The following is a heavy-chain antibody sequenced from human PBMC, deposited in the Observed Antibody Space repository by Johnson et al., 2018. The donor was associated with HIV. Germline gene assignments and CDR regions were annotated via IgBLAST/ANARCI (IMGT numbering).Heavy chain of an antibody. CDR3: ARDGAQQLARDAFDI. Sequence: QLVESGGGWIQPGGSLRLSCAASGFTFSSYAMHWVRQAPGKGLEWVSGISWNSGSIGYADSVKGRFTISRDNAKNSLYLQMNSLRAEDTAVYYCARDGAQQLARDAFDIWGQGTMVTVSS. J-gene: IGHJ3*02. D-gene: IGHD6-13*01. CDR1: GFTFSSYA. CDR2: ISWNSGSI. V-gene: IGHV3-9*01.